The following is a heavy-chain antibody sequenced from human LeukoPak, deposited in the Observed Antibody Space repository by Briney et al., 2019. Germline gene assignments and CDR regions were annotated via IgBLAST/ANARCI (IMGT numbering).Heavy chain of an antibody. D-gene: IGHD3-22*01. V-gene: IGHV3-23*01. J-gene: IGHJ4*02. CDR2: ISGSGGST. CDR1: GFTFSSYA. Sequence: GGSLRLSCAASGFTFSSYAMSWVRQAPGKGLEWVSAISGSGGSTYYADSVKGRFTISRDNSKNTLYVQMNSLRAEDMAVYYCAKARDSSGLFDYWGQGTLGTVSS. CDR3: AKARDSSGLFDY.